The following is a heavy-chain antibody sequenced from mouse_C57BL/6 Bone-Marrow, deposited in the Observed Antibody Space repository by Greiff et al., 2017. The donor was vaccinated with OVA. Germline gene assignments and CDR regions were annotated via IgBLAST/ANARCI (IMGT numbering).Heavy chain of an antibody. CDR1: GYTFTNYW. Sequence: QVQLQQSGAELVRPGTSVKMSCKASGYTFTNYWIGWAKQRPGHGLEWIGDIYPGGGYTNYNEKFKGKATLTADTSSSTAYMQFSSLTSGDTAIYYGAKSLLRPYYDMDYWGQGTSLTVSS. J-gene: IGHJ4*01. CDR2: IYPGGGYT. CDR3: AKSLLRPYYDMDY. D-gene: IGHD1-2*01. V-gene: IGHV1-63*01.